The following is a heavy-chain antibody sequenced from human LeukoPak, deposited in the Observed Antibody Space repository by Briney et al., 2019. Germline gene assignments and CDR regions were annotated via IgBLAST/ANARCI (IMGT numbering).Heavy chain of an antibody. Sequence: PGRSLRLSCAASRFTFSSYGMHWVRQAPGKGLEWAAVIWYDGSNKYYADSVKGRFTISRDNSKNTLYLQMNSLRAEDTAVYYCARVANYYDSSGYYDGTAYYYYGMDVWGQGTTVTVSS. D-gene: IGHD3-22*01. CDR3: ARVANYYDSSGYYDGTAYYYYGMDV. CDR1: RFTFSSYG. J-gene: IGHJ6*02. V-gene: IGHV3-33*01. CDR2: IWYDGSNK.